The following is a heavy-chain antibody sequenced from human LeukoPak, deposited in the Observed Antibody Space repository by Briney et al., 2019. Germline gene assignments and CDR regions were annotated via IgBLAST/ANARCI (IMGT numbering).Heavy chain of an antibody. CDR2: LKQDGSEI. CDR3: ATIEAVRFHY. CDR1: GFTFDDYG. V-gene: IGHV3-7*01. J-gene: IGHJ4*02. Sequence: PGGSLRLSCAASGFTFDDYGMSWVRQAPGKGLEWVGNLKQDGSEIYYLDSVKGRFTISRDNTKNSLYLQMNSLRAEDTAVYYCATIEAVRFHYWGQGTLVTVSS. D-gene: IGHD4-17*01.